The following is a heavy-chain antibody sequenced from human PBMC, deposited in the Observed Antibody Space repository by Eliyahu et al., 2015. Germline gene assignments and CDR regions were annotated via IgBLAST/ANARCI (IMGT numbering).Heavy chain of an antibody. J-gene: IGHJ4*02. Sequence: FTXSSFSMNWVRQAPGKGLEWVSYISSSSSTIYYADSVKGRFTISRDNAKNSLYLQMNSLRAEDTAVYYCARGWGSPDYWGQGTLVTVSS. CDR2: ISSSSSTI. V-gene: IGHV3-48*01. CDR1: FTXSSFS. CDR3: ARGWGSPDY. D-gene: IGHD3-10*01.